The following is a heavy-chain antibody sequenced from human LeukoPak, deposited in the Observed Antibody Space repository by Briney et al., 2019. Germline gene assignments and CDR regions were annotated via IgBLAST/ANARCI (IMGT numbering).Heavy chain of an antibody. CDR2: IKQDGSEK. J-gene: IGHJ4*02. Sequence: GGSLRLSCAASGFTFSSHWMSWVRQAPGKGLEWVANIKQDGSEKYYVDSVKGRFTISRDNAKNSLYLQMNSLRAEDTAVYYCARETVVITQFDYWGQGTLVTVSS. CDR3: ARETVVITQFDY. D-gene: IGHD3-22*01. V-gene: IGHV3-7*01. CDR1: GFTFSSHW.